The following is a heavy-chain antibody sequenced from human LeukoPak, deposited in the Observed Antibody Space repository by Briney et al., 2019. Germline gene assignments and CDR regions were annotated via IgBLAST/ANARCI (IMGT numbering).Heavy chain of an antibody. Sequence: PGGSLRLSCAASGFTFSSYAMSWVRQAPGKGLEWVSAISGSGGSTYYADSVKGRFTISRDNSKNTLYLQMNSLRAEDTAVYYCAKDYRVGATSSNYFDYWGQGTLVTVSS. CDR2: ISGSGGST. J-gene: IGHJ4*02. CDR3: AKDYRVGATSSNYFDY. V-gene: IGHV3-23*01. D-gene: IGHD1-26*01. CDR1: GFTFSSYA.